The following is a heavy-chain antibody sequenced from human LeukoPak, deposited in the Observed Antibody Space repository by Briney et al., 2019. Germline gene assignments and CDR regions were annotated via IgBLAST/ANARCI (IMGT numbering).Heavy chain of an antibody. CDR2: IYTSGST. D-gene: IGHD6-13*01. Sequence: SETLSLTCTVSGGSISSYYWSWIRQPAGKGLEWIGRIYTSGSTNYNPSLESRVTMSVDTSKNQFSLKLSSVTAADTAVYYCARASIAAAGTWAPFDYWGQGTLVTVSS. V-gene: IGHV4-4*07. CDR3: ARASIAAAGTWAPFDY. J-gene: IGHJ4*02. CDR1: GGSISSYY.